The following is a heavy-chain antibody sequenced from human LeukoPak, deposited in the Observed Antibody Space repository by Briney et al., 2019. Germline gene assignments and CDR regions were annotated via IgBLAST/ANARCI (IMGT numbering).Heavy chain of an antibody. D-gene: IGHD1-7*01. J-gene: IGHJ4*02. Sequence: SETPSLTCTVSGGSITSYYWSWMRQPPGKGLEWIGYIYYSGSTNYNPSLKSRVTISLDTSKNQFSLKLSSVTAADTAVYYCASTEWNYARWGQGTLVTVSS. CDR3: ASTEWNYAR. CDR1: GGSITSYY. CDR2: IYYSGST. V-gene: IGHV4-59*08.